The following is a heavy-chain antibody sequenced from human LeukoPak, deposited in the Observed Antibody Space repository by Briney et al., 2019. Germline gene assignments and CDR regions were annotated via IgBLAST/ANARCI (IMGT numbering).Heavy chain of an antibody. CDR2: ISSSSSYI. CDR1: GFTFSSYS. J-gene: IGHJ4*02. Sequence: GGSLRLPCAASGFTFSSYSMNWVRQAPGKGLEWVSSISSSSSYIYYADSVKGRFTISRDNAKNSLYLQMNSLRAEDTAVYYCARDEGFCSGGSCYLPFDYWGQGTLVTVSS. CDR3: ARDEGFCSGGSCYLPFDY. D-gene: IGHD2-15*01. V-gene: IGHV3-21*01.